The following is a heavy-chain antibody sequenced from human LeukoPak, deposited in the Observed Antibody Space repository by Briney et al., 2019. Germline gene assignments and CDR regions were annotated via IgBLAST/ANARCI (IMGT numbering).Heavy chain of an antibody. CDR1: GGSISSSSYY. CDR3: ARDPIPGIAAAGTHY. J-gene: IGHJ4*02. V-gene: IGHV4-39*07. Sequence: SETLSLTCTVSGGSISSSSYYWGWIRQPPGKGLEWIGSIYYSGSTYYNPSLKSRVTISVDTSKNQFSLKLSSVTAADTAVYYCARDPIPGIAAAGTHYWGQGTLVTVSS. CDR2: IYYSGST. D-gene: IGHD6-13*01.